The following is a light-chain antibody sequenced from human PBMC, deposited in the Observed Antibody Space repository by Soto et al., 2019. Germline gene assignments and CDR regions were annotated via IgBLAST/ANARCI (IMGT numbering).Light chain of an antibody. Sequence: QSVLTQPASVSGSPGQSITISCTGTNSDVGGYNFVSWYQQHPGKAPKLMIYEVTDRPSGVSNRFSGSKSGSTASLTISGLQAEDEADYYCSSYTSRNTLAFGGGTKLTVL. CDR1: NSDVGGYNF. CDR3: SSYTSRNTLA. CDR2: EVT. V-gene: IGLV2-14*01. J-gene: IGLJ2*01.